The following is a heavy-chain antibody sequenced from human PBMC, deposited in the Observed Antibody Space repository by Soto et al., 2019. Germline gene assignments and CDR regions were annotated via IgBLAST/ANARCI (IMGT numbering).Heavy chain of an antibody. CDR3: ARNGPPDY. V-gene: IGHV3-7*05. Sequence: EVQLVESGGGLVQSGGSLRLSCAASGFTFSSYWMSWVRQAPGRGLEWLANIKQDGSEIHYVDSVKGRFTISRDNAKNALYLQMNSLRAEDTAVYYCARNGPPDYWGQGTLVTVSS. CDR1: GFTFSSYW. J-gene: IGHJ4*02. D-gene: IGHD2-8*01. CDR2: IKQDGSEI.